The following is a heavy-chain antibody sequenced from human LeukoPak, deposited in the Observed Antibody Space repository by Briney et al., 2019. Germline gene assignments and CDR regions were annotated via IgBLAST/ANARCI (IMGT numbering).Heavy chain of an antibody. J-gene: IGHJ6*03. Sequence: GGSLRLSCAASGFTFSSYAMSWVRQAPGKGLEWVSAISGSGGSTYYADSVKGRFTTSRDNAKNSLYLQMNSLRAEDTAVYYCARGDDSSGYYEDYYYMDVWGKGTTVTVSS. CDR1: GFTFSSYA. CDR3: ARGDDSSGYYEDYYYMDV. CDR2: ISGSGGST. D-gene: IGHD3-22*01. V-gene: IGHV3-23*01.